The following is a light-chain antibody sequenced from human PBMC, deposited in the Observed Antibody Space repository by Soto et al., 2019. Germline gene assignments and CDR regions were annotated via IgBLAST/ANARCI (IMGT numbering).Light chain of an antibody. V-gene: IGKV3-15*01. CDR3: CQYYSCSWT. CDR1: QSVSTN. CDR2: DAS. Sequence: CGASQSVSTNLGWYYQKPGHPPQRLIIDASTKETGGPPRFSGSRSGTEFTLIIISLQPDEFAAEYCCQYYSCSWTFGQGTKVDIK. J-gene: IGKJ1*01.